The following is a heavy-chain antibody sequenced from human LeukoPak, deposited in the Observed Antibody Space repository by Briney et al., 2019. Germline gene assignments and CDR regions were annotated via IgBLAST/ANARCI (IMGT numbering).Heavy chain of an antibody. CDR1: GYTFTSYY. V-gene: IGHV1-46*03. CDR3: ARAYYDFWRCYWSYNWFDP. D-gene: IGHD3-3*01. CDR2: INRIGGST. Sequence: ASVTVSCKASGYTFTSYYVHWVRQSPGQGLEWMGIINRIGGSTTYAQKFQGRVTMTRDTSTSTVYMVLSSLRSEDTAVYYCARAYYDFWRCYWSYNWFDPWGQGTLVTVSS. J-gene: IGHJ5*02.